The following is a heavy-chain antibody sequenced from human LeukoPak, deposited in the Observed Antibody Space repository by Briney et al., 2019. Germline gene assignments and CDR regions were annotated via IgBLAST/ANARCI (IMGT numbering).Heavy chain of an antibody. D-gene: IGHD3-10*01. CDR1: RFTFSNYA. CDR3: AKDRYGSGSNWLDP. Sequence: GGSLRLSCAASRFTFSNYAMHWVRQAPGKGLEWLTFILHDGSKAYYADSINGRFTISRDNSNNTLFLQMNSLRTEDTAVYYCAKDRYGSGSNWLDPWGQGTLVTVSS. J-gene: IGHJ5*02. V-gene: IGHV3-30*18. CDR2: ILHDGSKA.